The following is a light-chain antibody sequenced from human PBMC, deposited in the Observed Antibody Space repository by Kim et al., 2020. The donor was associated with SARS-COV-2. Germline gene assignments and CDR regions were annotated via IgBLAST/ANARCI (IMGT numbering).Light chain of an antibody. CDR1: SASIATNY. Sequence: ETIPGPRGSASIATNYVQWYQQRPGSAPTTVIYEDNQRPSGVPDRFSGSIDSSSNSASLTISGLKTEDEADYYCQSYDSSNWVFGGGTQLTVL. CDR3: QSYDSSNWV. V-gene: IGLV6-57*03. J-gene: IGLJ3*02. CDR2: EDN.